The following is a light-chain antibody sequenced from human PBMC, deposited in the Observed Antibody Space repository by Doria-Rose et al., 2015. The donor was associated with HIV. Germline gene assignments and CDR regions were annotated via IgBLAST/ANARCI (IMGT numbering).Light chain of an antibody. V-gene: IGKV3-20*01. J-gene: IGKJ5*01. CDR1: QRVKSSY. CDR2: DAS. Sequence: TQSPGTLSLSPGERAALSCRASQRVKSSYLAWYQQKPGQAPRLLIYDASTRATGIPDRFSGSGSRTDFTLTISRLEPEDVAVYYCQQYGTSRGTSGQGTRLEIK. CDR3: QQYGTSRGT.